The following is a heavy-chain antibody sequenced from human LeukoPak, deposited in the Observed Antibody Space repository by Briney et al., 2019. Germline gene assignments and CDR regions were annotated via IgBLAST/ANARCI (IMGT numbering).Heavy chain of an antibody. CDR1: GYSISSGYY. CDR3: AREGHYYGSGSYYSLYYFDY. Sequence: SETLSLTCTVSGYSISSGYYWGWIRQPPGKGLEWIGSIYHSGSTYYNPSLKSRVTISVDKSKNQFSLKLSSVTAADTAVYYCAREGHYYGSGSYYSLYYFDYWGQGTLVTVSS. V-gene: IGHV4-38-2*02. D-gene: IGHD3-10*01. J-gene: IGHJ4*02. CDR2: IYHSGST.